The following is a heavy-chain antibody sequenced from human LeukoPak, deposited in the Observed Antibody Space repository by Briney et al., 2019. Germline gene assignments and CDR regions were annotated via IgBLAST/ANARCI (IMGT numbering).Heavy chain of an antibody. Sequence: GGSLRLSCAACGFTFSHYSIDWVRQAPGKGLERVASITSSSRHIYYADSVKGRFTISRDNAKNEVYLQMNSLRGEDTAIYYCARVMMGATVTTFHYYCMDVWGVGTAVTVSS. CDR3: ARVMMGATVTTFHYYCMDV. D-gene: IGHD4-11*01. V-gene: IGHV3-21*01. J-gene: IGHJ6*03. CDR2: ITSSSRHI. CDR1: GFTFSHYS.